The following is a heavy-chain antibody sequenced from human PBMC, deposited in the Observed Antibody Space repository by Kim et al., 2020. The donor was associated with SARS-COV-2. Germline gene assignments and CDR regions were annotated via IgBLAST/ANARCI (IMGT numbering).Heavy chain of an antibody. D-gene: IGHD5-12*01. Sequence: YNPSLKSRVTISVDTSKNQFSLKLSSVTAADTAVYYCARGQGWLHRSLVYWGQGTLVTVSS. CDR3: ARGQGWLHRSLVY. J-gene: IGHJ4*02. V-gene: IGHV4-34*01.